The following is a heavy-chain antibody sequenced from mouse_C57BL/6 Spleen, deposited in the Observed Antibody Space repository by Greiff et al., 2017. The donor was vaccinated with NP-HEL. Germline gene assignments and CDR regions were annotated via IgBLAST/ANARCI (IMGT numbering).Heavy chain of an antibody. CDR1: GYTFTDYE. J-gene: IGHJ2*01. D-gene: IGHD3-3*01. V-gene: IGHV1-15*01. Sequence: VQLQQSGAELVRPGASVTLSCKASGYTFTDYEMHWVKQTPVHGLEWIGAIDPETGGTAYNQKFKGKAILTADKSSSTAYMELRSLTSEDSAVYYCTRGGTEDYFDYWGQGTTLTVSS. CDR2: IDPETGGT. CDR3: TRGGTEDYFDY.